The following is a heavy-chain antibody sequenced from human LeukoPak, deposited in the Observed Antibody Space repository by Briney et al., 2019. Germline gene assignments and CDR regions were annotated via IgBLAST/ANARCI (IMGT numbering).Heavy chain of an antibody. CDR3: ARDDIVVVPAKTYYYGMDV. J-gene: IGHJ6*02. V-gene: IGHV1-2*02. Sequence: GASVKVSCKASGYTFTGYYMHWVRQAPGQGLEWMGWINPNSGGTNYAQKLQGRVTMTTDTSTSTAYMELRSLRSDDTAVYYCARDDIVVVPAKTYYYGMDVWGQGTTVTVSS. D-gene: IGHD2-2*01. CDR1: GYTFTGYY. CDR2: INPNSGGT.